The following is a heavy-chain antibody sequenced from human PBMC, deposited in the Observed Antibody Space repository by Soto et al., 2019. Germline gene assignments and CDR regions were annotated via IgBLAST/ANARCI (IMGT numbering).Heavy chain of an antibody. CDR1: GGSISSYY. CDR2: IYYSGST. Sequence: QVQLQESGPGLVKPSETLSLTCTVSGGSISSYYWSWIRQPPGKGLEWIGYIYYSGSTNYNPSLRGRVTRSVDTSKDQFSLKLGSVTAADTAVYYCARSWGFALDYWGQGTLVTVSS. D-gene: IGHD3-10*01. V-gene: IGHV4-59*01. CDR3: ARSWGFALDY. J-gene: IGHJ4*02.